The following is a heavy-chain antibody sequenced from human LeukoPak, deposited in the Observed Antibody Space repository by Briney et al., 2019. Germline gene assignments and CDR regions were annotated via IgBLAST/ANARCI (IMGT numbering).Heavy chain of an antibody. CDR3: ARDMRLRAFDI. D-gene: IGHD2-2*01. V-gene: IGHV3-21*01. J-gene: IGHJ3*02. CDR1: GFTFSSYS. CDR2: ISSSSSYI. Sequence: GGSLRLSCAASGFTFSSYSMNWVRQAPGKGLEWVSSISSSSSYIYYADSVKGRFTISRDNAKNSLYLQMNSLRAGDTAVYYCARDMRLRAFDIWGQGTMVTVSS.